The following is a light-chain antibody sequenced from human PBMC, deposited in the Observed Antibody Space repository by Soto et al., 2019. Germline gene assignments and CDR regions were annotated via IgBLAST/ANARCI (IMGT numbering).Light chain of an antibody. CDR3: QQYNNWTRT. V-gene: IGKV3-15*01. J-gene: IGKJ1*01. CDR1: QSVSNKY. CDR2: GAS. Sequence: ELVLTQSPGTLSLSPGERATLSCSASQSVSNKYLAWYQQKPGQAPRLLISGASTRATGIPARLSGSGSGTELTITISSMKSEDFEVYYCQQYNNWTRTFGQGTKVDIK.